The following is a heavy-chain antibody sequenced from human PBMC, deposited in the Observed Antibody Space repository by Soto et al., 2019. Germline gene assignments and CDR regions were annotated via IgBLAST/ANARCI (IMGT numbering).Heavy chain of an antibody. CDR2: FDPEDGET. J-gene: IGHJ5*02. V-gene: IGHV1-24*01. CDR3: ATIHYGSGSYLNWFDP. Sequence: ASVKVSCKVSGYTLTELSMHWVRQAPGKGLEWMGGFDPEDGETIYAQKFQGRVTMTEDTSTDTAYMELSSLRSEDTAVYYCATIHYGSGSYLNWFDPWGQGTLVTVSS. D-gene: IGHD3-10*01. CDR1: GYTLTELS.